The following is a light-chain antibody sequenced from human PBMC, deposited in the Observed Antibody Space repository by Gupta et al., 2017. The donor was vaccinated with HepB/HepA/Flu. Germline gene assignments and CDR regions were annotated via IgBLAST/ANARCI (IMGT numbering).Light chain of an antibody. Sequence: QLVLTQSPSASASLGASVTLTCTLSSGHSRYTIAWHQQQPEKGPRYVMKLNSDGGHSKGDGIPDRFSGSSSGTERYLTISSLQAEDEDDYDCQTGGTGIKVFGGGTKLTVL. CDR1: SGHSRYT. V-gene: IGLV4-69*01. J-gene: IGLJ3*02. CDR3: QTGGTGIKV. CDR2: LNSDGGH.